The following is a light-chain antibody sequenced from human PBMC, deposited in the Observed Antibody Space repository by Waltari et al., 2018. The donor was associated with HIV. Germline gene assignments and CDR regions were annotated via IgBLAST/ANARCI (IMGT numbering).Light chain of an antibody. CDR2: GVT. V-gene: IGLV2-14*01. Sequence: QSALTQPASVSGSPGQSITISCTGSNNDVGGYNYVSWYQHHPGKAPKLIIYGVTNRPSGISHRFSGSKSGNTASLTISGLQAEDEGDYFCVSYTKPTTLGGRVFGGGTKLTVL. CDR1: NNDVGGYNY. CDR3: VSYTKPTTLGGRV. J-gene: IGLJ3*02.